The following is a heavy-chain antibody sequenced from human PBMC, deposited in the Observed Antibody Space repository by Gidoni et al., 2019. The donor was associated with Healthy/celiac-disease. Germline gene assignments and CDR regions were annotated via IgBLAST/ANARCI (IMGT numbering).Heavy chain of an antibody. D-gene: IGHD6-19*01. J-gene: IGHJ3*02. CDR1: GFTFGSYA. V-gene: IGHV3-23*01. CDR2: ISGSGGST. CDR3: AKDGQAVAGIWTTFDI. Sequence: EVQLLESGGGLVQPGGSLRLSCAASGFTFGSYAMSWVRQAPGKGLEWVSAISGSGGSTYYADSVKGRFTISRDNSKNTLYLQMNSLRAEDTAVYYCAKDGQAVAGIWTTFDIWGQGTMVTVSS.